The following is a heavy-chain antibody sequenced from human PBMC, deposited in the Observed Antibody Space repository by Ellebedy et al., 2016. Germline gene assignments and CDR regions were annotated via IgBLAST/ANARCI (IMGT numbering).Heavy chain of an antibody. CDR3: ARVLHIAPGGTGWFDP. CDR2: ISVDTGDT. D-gene: IGHD6-13*01. V-gene: IGHV1-18*01. Sequence: ASVKVSXXASGYTFNTYGVSWVRQAPGQGLEWMGWISVDTGDTDYAQKLQDRVTMTTDTSTSTAYMELRGLRSDDTAVYYCARVLHIAPGGTGWFDPWGQGTLVTVSS. J-gene: IGHJ5*02. CDR1: GYTFNTYG.